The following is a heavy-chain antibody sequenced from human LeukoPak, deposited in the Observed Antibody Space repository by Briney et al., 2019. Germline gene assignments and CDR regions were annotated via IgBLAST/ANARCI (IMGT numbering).Heavy chain of an antibody. Sequence: PSETLSLTCAVYGGSFSGYYWSWIRQPPGKGLEWIGEINHSGSTNYNPSLKSRVTISVDTSKNQFSLKLSSVTAADTAVYYCARQRTSKIDYWGQGTLVTVSS. D-gene: IGHD1-1*01. CDR1: GGSFSGYY. CDR2: INHSGST. J-gene: IGHJ4*02. V-gene: IGHV4-34*01. CDR3: ARQRTSKIDY.